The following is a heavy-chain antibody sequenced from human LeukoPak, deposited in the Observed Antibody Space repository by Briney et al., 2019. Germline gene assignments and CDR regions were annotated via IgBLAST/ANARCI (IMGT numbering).Heavy chain of an antibody. CDR1: GDSLGGYY. D-gene: IGHD6-19*01. V-gene: IGHV4-59*01. J-gene: IGHJ4*02. CDR2: IYYSGST. Sequence: PPETPCLTCVDPGDSLGGYYGYRMRHPPGKGLEWVGYIYYSGSTNYNPSLKSRVSMSVDTSKNQFSLRLSSVTAADTAVYYCAREGYSSGWYKTDYWGQGTLVTVSS. CDR3: AREGYSSGWYKTDY.